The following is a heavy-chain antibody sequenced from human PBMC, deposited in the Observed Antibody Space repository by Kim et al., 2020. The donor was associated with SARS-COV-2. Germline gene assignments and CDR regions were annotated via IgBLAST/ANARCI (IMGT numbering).Heavy chain of an antibody. Sequence: GGSLRLSCAASGFTFSSYGMHWVRQAPGKGLEWVAVISYDGSNKYYADSVKGRFTISRDNSKNTLYLQMNSLRAEDTAVYYCAKEGEYSSSWYGADYGMDVWGQGTTVTVSS. V-gene: IGHV3-30*18. J-gene: IGHJ6*02. D-gene: IGHD6-13*01. CDR1: GFTFSSYG. CDR3: AKEGEYSSSWYGADYGMDV. CDR2: ISYDGSNK.